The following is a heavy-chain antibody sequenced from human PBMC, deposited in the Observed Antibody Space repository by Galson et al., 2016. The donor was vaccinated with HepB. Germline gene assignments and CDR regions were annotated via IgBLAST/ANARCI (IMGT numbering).Heavy chain of an antibody. CDR3: AKRGRAFDI. J-gene: IGHJ3*02. CDR1: GFTFENFA. D-gene: IGHD3-10*01. V-gene: IGHV3-23*01. Sequence: SLRLSCAASGFTFENFAMHWVRQAPGKGLEWVSGISGSGGSTYYADSVKGRFTISRDNSKNTLYLQMNSLRAEDTAIYYCAKRGRAFDIWGQGTMVTVSS. CDR2: ISGSGGST.